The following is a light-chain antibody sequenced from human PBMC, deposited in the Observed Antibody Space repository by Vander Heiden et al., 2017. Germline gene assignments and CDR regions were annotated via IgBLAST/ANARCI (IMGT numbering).Light chain of an antibody. CDR3: LQYGSTPFT. J-gene: IGKJ4*01. Sequence: VLTQSPATLTLSQGERATLTCGASQSVSRNYIAWYQQKSGLPPRLVIYDASTRASGIPDRFSGSGSGTEFTLTINRLEPEDLAVFYCLQYGSTPFTFGGGTTLEIK. CDR1: QSVSRNY. CDR2: DAS. V-gene: IGKV3D-20*01.